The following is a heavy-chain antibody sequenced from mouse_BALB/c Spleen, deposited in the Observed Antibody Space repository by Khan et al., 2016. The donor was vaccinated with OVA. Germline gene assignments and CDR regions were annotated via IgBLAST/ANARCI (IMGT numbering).Heavy chain of an antibody. CDR3: TRWSYFTMDF. Sequence: LQQPGSELVRPGASVKLSCKASGYTFTSYWMHWVKQRHGQGLEWIGSIYPGSGSTNYDEEFKSKGTLTVDTSSSTAYMHLSSLTSEDSAVYYCTRWSYFTMDFWGQGTSVTVSS. CDR2: IYPGSGST. J-gene: IGHJ4*01. CDR1: GYTFTSYW. V-gene: IGHV1S22*01.